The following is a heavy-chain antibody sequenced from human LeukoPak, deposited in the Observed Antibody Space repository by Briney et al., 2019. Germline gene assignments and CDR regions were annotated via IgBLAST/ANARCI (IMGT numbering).Heavy chain of an antibody. CDR3: ARRGVYYDTAGPNEYFQH. J-gene: IGHJ1*01. CDR1: GFTFSTYS. D-gene: IGHD3-22*01. CDR2: ISHDGTNK. V-gene: IGHV3-30-3*01. Sequence: PGRSLRLSCAASGFTFSTYSMHWVRQAPGKGLEWVAFISHDGTNKYYADSVKGRFTISRDTPENTLYLQMNSLRAEDSAVYYCARRGVYYDTAGPNEYFQHWGQGTLVTVSS.